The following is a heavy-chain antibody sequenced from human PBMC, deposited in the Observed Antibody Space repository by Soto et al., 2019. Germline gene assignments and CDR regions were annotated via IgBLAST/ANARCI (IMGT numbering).Heavy chain of an antibody. CDR1: GFSFSNYW. J-gene: IGHJ4*02. V-gene: IGHV3-74*01. CDR3: EKREGHTYGLFH. Sequence: EVQLVESGGGLVQPGGSLRLSCAASGFSFSNYWIHWVRQAPGKGLVWVSRIKTDGSSTDYAASVKGRFTISRDNAKNTLYLQMNSLTAEDTAGYYCEKREGHTYGLFHWGQGTLVTVSS. CDR2: IKTDGSST. D-gene: IGHD5-18*01.